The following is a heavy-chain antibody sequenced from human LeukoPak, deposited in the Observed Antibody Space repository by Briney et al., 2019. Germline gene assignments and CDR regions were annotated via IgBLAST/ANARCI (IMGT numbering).Heavy chain of an antibody. CDR2: VYPGDSDA. CDR1: GYSFTNYW. CDR3: ARLYYGAGGYPDY. D-gene: IGHD3-10*01. J-gene: IGHJ4*02. V-gene: IGHV5-51*03. Sequence: GESLKISCKGSGYSFTNYWIAWVPQMPGKGLEWMGIVYPGDSDAKYSPSFQGQVLISADKSISTASLQWFSLKASDTAMYYCARLYYGAGGYPDYWGQGTLVTVSS.